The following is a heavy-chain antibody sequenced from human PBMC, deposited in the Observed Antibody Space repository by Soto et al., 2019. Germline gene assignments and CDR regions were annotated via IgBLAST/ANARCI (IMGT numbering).Heavy chain of an antibody. CDR3: ATYTGGSGSYYNRHYFDY. J-gene: IGHJ4*02. D-gene: IGHD3-10*01. CDR2: IYYSGST. Sequence: PSETLSLTCTVSGGSISSYYWSWIRQPPGKGLEWIGYIYYSGSTNYNPSLKSRVTISVDTSKNQFSLKLSSVTAADTAVYYCATYTGGSGSYYNRHYFDYWGQGTLVTVSS. V-gene: IGHV4-59*01. CDR1: GGSISSYY.